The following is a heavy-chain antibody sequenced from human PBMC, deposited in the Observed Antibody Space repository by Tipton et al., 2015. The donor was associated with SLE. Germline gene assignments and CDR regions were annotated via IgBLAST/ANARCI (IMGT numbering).Heavy chain of an antibody. D-gene: IGHD3-22*01. J-gene: IGHJ4*02. Sequence: TLSLTCTVSGGSISSSRYYWGWIRQPPGKGLEWIGSVYYSGSTYFNPPLKSRVAMSVDTSKNHFSLKLSSVTAADTAVYYCATSGGYYYPFDYWGQGTLVTVSS. CDR1: GGSISSSRYY. CDR3: ATSGGYYYPFDY. V-gene: IGHV4-39*02. CDR2: VYYSGST.